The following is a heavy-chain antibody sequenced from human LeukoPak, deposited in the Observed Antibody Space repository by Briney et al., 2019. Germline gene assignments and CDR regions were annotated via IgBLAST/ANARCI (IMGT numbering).Heavy chain of an antibody. Sequence: SVKVSCKASGGTFSSYAISWVRQAPGQGLEWMGGIIPIFGTANYAQKFQGRVTITADESTSTAYMELSSLRSEDTAVYYCARDLGGSGSYKRYYYYYMDVWGKGTTVTISS. CDR1: GGTFSSYA. CDR3: ARDLGGSGSYKRYYYYYMDV. V-gene: IGHV1-69*13. D-gene: IGHD3-10*01. J-gene: IGHJ6*03. CDR2: IIPIFGTA.